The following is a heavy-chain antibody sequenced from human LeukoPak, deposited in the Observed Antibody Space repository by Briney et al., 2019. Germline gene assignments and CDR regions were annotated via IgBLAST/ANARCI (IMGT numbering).Heavy chain of an antibody. CDR3: RFASDILTGYYIDY. D-gene: IGHD3-9*01. CDR1: GGTFSSYA. Sequence: GASVKLSCKASGGTFSSYAISWVRQAPGQGLEWMGGIIPIFGTANYAQKFQGRVTITADESTSTAYMELSSLRSEDTAVYYRRFASDILTGYYIDYWGQGTLVTVSS. V-gene: IGHV1-69*13. J-gene: IGHJ4*02. CDR2: IIPIFGTA.